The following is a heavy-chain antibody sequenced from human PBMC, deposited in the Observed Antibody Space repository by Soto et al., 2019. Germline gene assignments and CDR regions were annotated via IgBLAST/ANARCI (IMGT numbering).Heavy chain of an antibody. J-gene: IGHJ4*02. Sequence: GGSLRLSCAASGFTFSSYAMSWVRQAPGKGLEWVSAISGSGGSTYYADSVKGRFTISRDNSKNTLYLQMNSLRAEDTAVYYCAKDSYDSSGYIPVVYWGQGTLVTVSS. D-gene: IGHD3-22*01. V-gene: IGHV3-23*01. CDR2: ISGSGGST. CDR3: AKDSYDSSGYIPVVY. CDR1: GFTFSSYA.